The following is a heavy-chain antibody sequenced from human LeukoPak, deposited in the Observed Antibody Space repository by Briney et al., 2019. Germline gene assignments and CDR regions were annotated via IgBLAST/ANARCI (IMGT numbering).Heavy chain of an antibody. CDR2: ISSSGSTI. D-gene: IGHD3-9*01. J-gene: IGHJ4*02. CDR3: ARVVRDILTGYYSYYFDY. CDR1: GFTFSDYY. Sequence: GGSLRLSCAASGFTFSDYYMSWIRQAPGKGLEWVSYISSSGSTIYYADSVKGRFTISRDNTKNSLYLQMNSLRAGDTAVYYCARVVRDILTGYYSYYFDYWGQGTLVTVSS. V-gene: IGHV3-11*01.